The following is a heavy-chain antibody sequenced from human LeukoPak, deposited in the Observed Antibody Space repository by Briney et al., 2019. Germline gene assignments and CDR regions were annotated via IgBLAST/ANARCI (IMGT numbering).Heavy chain of an antibody. CDR1: GFTVSNYY. CDR2: IYSAGNT. V-gene: IGHV3-66*02. J-gene: IGHJ6*03. CDR3: ARDAEGVGTYYMDV. Sequence: GGSLRLSCAASGFTVSNYYMSWVRQAPGEGLEWVAVIYSAGNTYYAGSVKGRFTISTDNPNNTLYLQMNIQRSEDTALYYCARDAEGVGTYYMDVWGKGTTVTVSS. D-gene: IGHD1-26*01.